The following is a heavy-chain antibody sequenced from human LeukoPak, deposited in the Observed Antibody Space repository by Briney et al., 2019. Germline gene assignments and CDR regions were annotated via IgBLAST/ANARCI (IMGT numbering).Heavy chain of an antibody. CDR2: IYYSGST. D-gene: IGHD3-22*01. J-gene: IGHJ4*02. V-gene: IGHV4-30-4*08. Sequence: SETLSLTCTVSGGSISSGDYYWSWIRQPPGKGLEWIGYIYYSGSTYYNPSLKSRVTISVDTSKNQFSLKLSSVTAADTALYYCARAEPYDSSGYYSGHFDYWGQGTLVTVSS. CDR3: ARAEPYDSSGYYSGHFDY. CDR1: GGSISSGDYY.